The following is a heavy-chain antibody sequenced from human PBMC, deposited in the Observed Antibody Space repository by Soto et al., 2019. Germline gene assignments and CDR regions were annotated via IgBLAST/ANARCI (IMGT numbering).Heavy chain of an antibody. CDR1: GFTFSSYA. CDR3: ARDNPREDY. J-gene: IGHJ4*02. CDR2: ISYDGSNK. V-gene: IGHV3-30-3*01. Sequence: QVQLVESGGGVVQPGRSLRLSCAASGFTFSSYARHWVRQAPGKGLEWVAVISYDGSNKYYADSVKGRFTISRDNSKNTLYLRINSLRAEDTAVYYCARDNPREDYWGQGTLVTVSS.